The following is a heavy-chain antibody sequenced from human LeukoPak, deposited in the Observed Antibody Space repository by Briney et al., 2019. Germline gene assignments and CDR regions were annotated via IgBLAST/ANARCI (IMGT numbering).Heavy chain of an antibody. J-gene: IGHJ6*03. Sequence: PSETLSLTCTISGGSISSYYWSWIRQPPGKGLEWIGYIYYTGSTNYNPSLKSRVTISVDTSRNQFSLKLSSVTAADTAVYYCARVGNTLRFYYYYYMDVWGKGTTVTVSS. CDR2: IYYTGST. CDR3: ARVGNTLRFYYYYYMDV. CDR1: GGSISSYY. D-gene: IGHD3-3*01. V-gene: IGHV4-59*12.